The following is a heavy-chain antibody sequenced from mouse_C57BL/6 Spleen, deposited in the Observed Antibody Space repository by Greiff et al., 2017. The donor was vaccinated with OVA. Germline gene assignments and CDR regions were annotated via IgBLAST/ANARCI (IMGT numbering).Heavy chain of an antibody. D-gene: IGHD2-4*01. J-gene: IGHJ4*01. Sequence: EVQLQQSGPELVKPGASVKISCKASGYTFTDYYMNWVKQSHGKSLEWIGDINPNNGGTSYNQKFKGKATLTVDKSSSTAYMELRSLTSEDSAVYYCARRGDYYDYDDGAMDYWGQGTSVTVSS. CDR1: GYTFTDYY. CDR3: ARRGDYYDYDDGAMDY. V-gene: IGHV1-26*01. CDR2: INPNNGGT.